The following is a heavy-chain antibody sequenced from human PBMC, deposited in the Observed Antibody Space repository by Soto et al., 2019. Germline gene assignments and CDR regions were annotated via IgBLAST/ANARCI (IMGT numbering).Heavy chain of an antibody. Sequence: GGSLRLSCAASGFTFSSYAMTWVRQAPGKGLEWVSGISGSGDSTYYADSVKGRFTISRDNSKNTLYLQVNSLRAEDTAVYYCAKGALFNIVVVVAATYNWFDPWGQGTLVTVSS. CDR1: GFTFSSYA. D-gene: IGHD2-15*01. CDR3: AKGALFNIVVVVAATYNWFDP. J-gene: IGHJ5*02. CDR2: ISGSGDST. V-gene: IGHV3-23*01.